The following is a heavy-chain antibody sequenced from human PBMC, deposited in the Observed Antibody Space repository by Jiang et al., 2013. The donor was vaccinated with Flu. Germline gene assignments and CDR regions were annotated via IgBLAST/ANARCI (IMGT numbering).Heavy chain of an antibody. D-gene: IGHD4-23*01. J-gene: IGHJ3*02. CDR3: ASLAYGGKSSDAFDI. V-gene: IGHV4-38-2*01. CDR1: GYSITTGYY. CDR2: LYQRGST. Sequence: GPGLVKPSETLSLTCAVSGYSITTGYYWAWIRQPPGKGLEWVGTLYQRGSTYYSPSLKSRVAISVDNSKNHFSLKLTSVTAADTAVYYCASLAYGGKSSDAFDIWGQGTSVTVSS.